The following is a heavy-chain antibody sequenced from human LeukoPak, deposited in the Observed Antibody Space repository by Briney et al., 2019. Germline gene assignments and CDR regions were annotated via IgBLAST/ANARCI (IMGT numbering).Heavy chain of an antibody. V-gene: IGHV3-53*01. J-gene: IGHJ3*02. CDR3: ARDRRSGLGHAFDI. D-gene: IGHD3-3*01. Sequence: GGSLRLSCAASEFTVSSTYITWLRQAPGKGLEWVSVIYPGGSALYADSVQGRFTISRDISQNIVYLQINDLRAEDTAVYYCARDRRSGLGHAFDIWGQGTMVTVSS. CDR1: EFTVSSTY. CDR2: IYPGGSA.